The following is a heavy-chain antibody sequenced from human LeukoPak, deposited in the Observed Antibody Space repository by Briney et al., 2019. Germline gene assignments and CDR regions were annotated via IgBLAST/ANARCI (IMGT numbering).Heavy chain of an antibody. V-gene: IGHV3-21*01. CDR2: ISSSSSYI. Sequence: PGGSLRLSCAASGFTFSSYSMNWVRQAPGKGLEWVSSISSSSSYIYYADSVKGRFTISRDNAKNSLYLQMNSLRAEDTAVYYCARDSIITSFGVVIRLDYWGQGTLVTVSS. D-gene: IGHD3-3*01. J-gene: IGHJ4*02. CDR1: GFTFSSYS. CDR3: ARDSIITSFGVVIRLDY.